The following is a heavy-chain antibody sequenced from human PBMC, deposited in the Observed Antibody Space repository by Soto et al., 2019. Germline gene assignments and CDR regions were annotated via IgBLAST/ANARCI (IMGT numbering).Heavy chain of an antibody. CDR2: IYYSGST. J-gene: IGHJ5*02. CDR3: ARGWAYYYGSGGGFDP. D-gene: IGHD3-10*01. Sequence: QVQLQESGPGLVKPSQTLSLTCTVSGGSISSGGYYWSWIRQHPGKGLEWIGYIYYSGSTYYNPSLKSRVTRSVDTSKNQISLKLSSVTAADTAVYYCARGWAYYYGSGGGFDPWGQGTLVTVSS. CDR1: GGSISSGGYY. V-gene: IGHV4-31*03.